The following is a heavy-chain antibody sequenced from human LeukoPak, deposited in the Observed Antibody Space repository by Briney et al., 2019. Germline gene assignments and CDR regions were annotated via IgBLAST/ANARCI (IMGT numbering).Heavy chain of an antibody. CDR3: ARDGWPGSSYYRPFDY. D-gene: IGHD3-10*01. J-gene: IGHJ4*02. V-gene: IGHV3-21*01. CDR1: GFSFSSYS. CDR2: ISSGSNYI. Sequence: GGSLRLSCAASGFSFSSYSINWLRQTPGKGLEWVSSISSGSNYIYYADSVKGRFIISRDNAENSLHLQMNSLRAEDTAVYYCARDGWPGSSYYRPFDYWGQGTLVTVSP.